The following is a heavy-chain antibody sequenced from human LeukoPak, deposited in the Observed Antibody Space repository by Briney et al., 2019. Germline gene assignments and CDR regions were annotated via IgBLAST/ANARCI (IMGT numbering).Heavy chain of an antibody. Sequence: ASVEVSCKASGYTFTSYDINWVRQATGQGLEWMGWMNPNSGNTGYAQKFQGRVTMTRNTSISTAYMELSSLRSEDTAVYYCARWGSSTSCYDPWGQGTLVTVSS. D-gene: IGHD2-2*01. CDR2: MNPNSGNT. J-gene: IGHJ5*02. V-gene: IGHV1-8*01. CDR1: GYTFTSYD. CDR3: ARWGSSTSCYDP.